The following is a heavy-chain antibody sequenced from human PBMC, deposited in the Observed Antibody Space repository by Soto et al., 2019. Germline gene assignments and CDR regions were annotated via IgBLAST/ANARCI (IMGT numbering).Heavy chain of an antibody. CDR2: ISYDGSNK. CDR1: GFTFSSYG. CDR3: AKDSYIVLVPAARFSVGAGFDY. V-gene: IGHV3-30*18. J-gene: IGHJ4*02. Sequence: GGSLRLSCAASGFTFSSYGMHWVRQAPGKGLEWVAVISYDGSNKYYADSVKGRFTISRDNSKNTLYLQMNSLRAEDTAVYYCAKDSYIVLVPAARFSVGAGFDYWGQGTLVTVSS. D-gene: IGHD2-2*01.